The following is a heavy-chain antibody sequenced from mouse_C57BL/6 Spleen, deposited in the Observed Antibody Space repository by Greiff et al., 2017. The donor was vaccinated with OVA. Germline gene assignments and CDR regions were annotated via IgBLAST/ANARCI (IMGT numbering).Heavy chain of an antibody. CDR3: ARKANWDPYYFDY. D-gene: IGHD4-1*01. CDR1: GYSFTDYN. J-gene: IGHJ2*01. CDR2: LNPNYGTT. Sequence: VQLQQSGPELVKPGASVKLSCKASGYSFTDYNMNWVKQSNGKSLEWIGVLNPNYGTTSYNQKFKGKATLTVDQSSSTAYMQLNSLTSVDSAVYYGARKANWDPYYFDYWGQGTTLTVS. V-gene: IGHV1-39*01.